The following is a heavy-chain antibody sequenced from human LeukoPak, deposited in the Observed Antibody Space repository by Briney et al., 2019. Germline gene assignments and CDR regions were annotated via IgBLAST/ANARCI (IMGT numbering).Heavy chain of an antibody. J-gene: IGHJ4*02. Sequence: GGSLRLSCAASGFTFSTYGMNWVRQAPGKGLEWVSGISGSGGSTYYADSVKGRFTISRDNSKNTLYLQMNSLRAEDTAVYYCAGADYYDSSGYYSLFDYWGQGTLVTVSS. V-gene: IGHV3-23*01. D-gene: IGHD3-22*01. CDR3: AGADYYDSSGYYSLFDY. CDR1: GFTFSTYG. CDR2: ISGSGGST.